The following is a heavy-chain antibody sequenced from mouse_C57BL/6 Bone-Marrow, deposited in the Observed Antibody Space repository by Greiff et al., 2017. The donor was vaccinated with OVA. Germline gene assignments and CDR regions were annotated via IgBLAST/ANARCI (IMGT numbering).Heavy chain of an antibody. CDR1: GYTFTSYW. CDR3: ASLRGDY. V-gene: IGHV1-55*01. CDR2: IYPGSGST. Sequence: QVHVKQSGAELVKPGASVKMSCKASGYTFTSYWITWVKQRPGQGLEWIGDIYPGSGSTNYNEKFKSKATLTVDTSSSTAYMQLSSLTSEDSAVYYCASLRGDYWGQGTTLTVSS. J-gene: IGHJ2*01.